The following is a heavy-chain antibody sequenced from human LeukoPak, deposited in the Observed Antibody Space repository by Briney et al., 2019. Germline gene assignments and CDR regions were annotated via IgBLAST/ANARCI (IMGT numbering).Heavy chain of an antibody. J-gene: IGHJ4*02. D-gene: IGHD5-12*01. CDR2: ISSSSSYI. CDR1: GFTFSSYS. V-gene: IGHV3-21*04. CDR3: ARDASESGYDYFDY. Sequence: PGGSLRLSCAASGFTFSSYSMNWVRQAPGKGLEWVSSISSSSSYIYYADSVKGRFTISRDNAKNSLYLQMNSLRAEDTAVYYCARDASESGYDYFDYWGQGTLVTVSS.